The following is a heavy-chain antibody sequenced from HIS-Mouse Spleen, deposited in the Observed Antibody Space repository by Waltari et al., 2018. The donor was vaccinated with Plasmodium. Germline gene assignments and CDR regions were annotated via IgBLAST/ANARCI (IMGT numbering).Heavy chain of an antibody. Sequence: QVQLVESGGGVVQPGRSLRLSCAASGFTFRSYGMHWVRQAPGKGLEWVEVISYDGSNKDYADSVKGRFTISRDNSKNTLYLQMNSLRAEDTAVYYCAKILSYSSSPEDYWGQGTLVTVSS. CDR2: ISYDGSNK. D-gene: IGHD6-6*01. CDR1: GFTFRSYG. V-gene: IGHV3-30*18. CDR3: AKILSYSSSPEDY. J-gene: IGHJ4*02.